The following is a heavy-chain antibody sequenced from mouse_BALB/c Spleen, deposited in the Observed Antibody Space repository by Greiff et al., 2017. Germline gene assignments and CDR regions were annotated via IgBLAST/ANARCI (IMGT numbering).Heavy chain of an antibody. Sequence: VQLQQSGAELVRPGASVTLSCKASGYTFTDYEMHWVKQTPVHGLEWIGAIDPETGGTAYNQKFKGKATLTADKSSSTAYMELRSLTSEDSAVYYCTRGGLIDYWGQGTTLTVSS. CDR1: GYTFTDYE. J-gene: IGHJ2*01. V-gene: IGHV1-15*01. CDR2: IDPETGGT. D-gene: IGHD3-3*01. CDR3: TRGGLIDY.